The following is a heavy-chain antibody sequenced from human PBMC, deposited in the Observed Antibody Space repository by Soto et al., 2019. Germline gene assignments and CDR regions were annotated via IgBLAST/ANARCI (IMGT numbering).Heavy chain of an antibody. J-gene: IGHJ4*02. CDR2: IYHSGST. V-gene: IGHV4-4*02. CDR3: ARGVTMVRGAALFDS. CDR1: GGSISSSNW. Sequence: QVQLQESGPGLVKPSGTLSLTCAVSGGSISSSNWWSWVRQPPGKGLEWIGEIYHSGSTNYNPSLTSRVTISLDKSKNQSSLKLSSVTAADTAGYYCARGVTMVRGAALFDSWGQGTLVTVSS. D-gene: IGHD3-10*01.